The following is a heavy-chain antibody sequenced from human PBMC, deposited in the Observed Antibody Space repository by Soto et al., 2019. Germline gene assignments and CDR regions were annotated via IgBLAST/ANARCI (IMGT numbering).Heavy chain of an antibody. Sequence: AAVKVSCKASGFSFTGYYIHWLRQAPGQGLEWMGWINAHSGGTEYAQKFQGRVTLTRDTSIATAYLTLTSLTSDDTALYYCAKDLTRQLAYWLDPWGQGTQVTVSS. V-gene: IGHV1-2*02. CDR1: GFSFTGYY. CDR2: INAHSGGT. CDR3: AKDLTRQLAYWLDP. J-gene: IGHJ5*02. D-gene: IGHD6-6*01.